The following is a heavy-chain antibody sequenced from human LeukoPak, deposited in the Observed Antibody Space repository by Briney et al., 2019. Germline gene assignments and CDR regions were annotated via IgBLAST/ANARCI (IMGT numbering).Heavy chain of an antibody. CDR2: ISYDGSNK. CDR3: ARDKGLPRTAPYYYYGMDV. Sequence: SCKASGYTFTSYAMHWVRQAPGKGLEWVAVISYDGSNKYYADSVKGRFTISRDNSKNTLYLQMNSLRAEDTAVYYCARDKGLPRTAPYYYYGMDVWGQGTTVTVSS. V-gene: IGHV3-30-3*01. J-gene: IGHJ6*02. D-gene: IGHD1/OR15-1a*01. CDR1: GYTFTSYA.